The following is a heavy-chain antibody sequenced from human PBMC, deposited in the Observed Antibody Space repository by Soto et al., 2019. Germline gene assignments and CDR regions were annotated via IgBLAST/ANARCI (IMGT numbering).Heavy chain of an antibody. CDR1: GFSFDEYA. CDR3: AKGFCSSAKCYTYSYMDV. D-gene: IGHD2-2*02. J-gene: IGHJ6*03. Sequence: EVQLVESGGGLVQPGRSLRLSCAASGFSFDEYAMHWVRQVPGKGLEWVSGVSWNSGTMGYGDSVKGRFTISRDNDKNSLYLQMNSLRAEDTAMYYCAKGFCSSAKCYTYSYMDVWGKGNTVTVSS. CDR2: VSWNSGTM. V-gene: IGHV3-9*01.